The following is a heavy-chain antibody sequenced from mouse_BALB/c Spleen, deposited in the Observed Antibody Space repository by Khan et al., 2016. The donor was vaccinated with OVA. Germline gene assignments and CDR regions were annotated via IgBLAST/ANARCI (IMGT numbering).Heavy chain of an antibody. CDR2: INPHNDGT. V-gene: IGHV1S136*01. Sequence: VQLQQSGPELVKPGASVKMSCKASGYTFPNYVTHWVKQKPGQGLEWIGYINPHNDGTRFQEQFKGKVTMTSDNSSSTAYMELSSLTSEDSAVSSCGRYTSSRRLSLACWGQGTLSTSTA. CDR3: GRYTSSRRLSLAC. D-gene: IGHD6-1*01. CDR1: GYTFPNYV. J-gene: IGHJ3*01.